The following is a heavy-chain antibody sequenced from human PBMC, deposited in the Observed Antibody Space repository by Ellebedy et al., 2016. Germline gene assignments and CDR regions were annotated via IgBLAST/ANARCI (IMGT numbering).Heavy chain of an antibody. J-gene: IGHJ4*02. CDR2: IYYSGST. D-gene: IGHD3-10*01. Sequence: SETLSLTCTVSGGSISSSSYYWGWIRQPPGKGLEWIGSIYYSGSTYYNPSLKSRVTISVDTSKNQFSLKLSSVTAADTAVHYCARLGYGSGSYPFDYWGQGTLVTVSS. V-gene: IGHV4-39*07. CDR1: GGSISSSSYY. CDR3: ARLGYGSGSYPFDY.